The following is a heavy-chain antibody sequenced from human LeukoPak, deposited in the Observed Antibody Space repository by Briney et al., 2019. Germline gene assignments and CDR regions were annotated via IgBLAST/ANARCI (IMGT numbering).Heavy chain of an antibody. Sequence: SETLSLTCTVSGGSISGYYWSWLRQPPGKGLEWVGYIYSSGNTNYNPSLKRRVTISVDTSKNQFSLKLSSVTAADTAVYYCAREVPDTAMVPLWGQGTLVTVSS. CDR1: GGSISGYY. CDR3: AREVPDTAMVPL. V-gene: IGHV4-59*01. J-gene: IGHJ4*02. D-gene: IGHD5-18*01. CDR2: IYSSGNT.